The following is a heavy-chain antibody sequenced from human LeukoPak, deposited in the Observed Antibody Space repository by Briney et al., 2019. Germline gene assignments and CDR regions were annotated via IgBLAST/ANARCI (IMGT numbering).Heavy chain of an antibody. CDR2: IIPIFGTA. J-gene: IGHJ5*01. Sequence: ASVKVSCKASGGTFSSYAISWVRQAPGQGLEWMGGIIPIFGTANYAQKFQGRVTMTTDTSTSTAYMELRSLRSDDTAVFYCARDLGGSGDLLMFNWFDSWGQGTLVTVSS. CDR1: GGTFSSYA. V-gene: IGHV1-69*05. CDR3: ARDLGGSGDLLMFNWFDS. D-gene: IGHD3-10*01.